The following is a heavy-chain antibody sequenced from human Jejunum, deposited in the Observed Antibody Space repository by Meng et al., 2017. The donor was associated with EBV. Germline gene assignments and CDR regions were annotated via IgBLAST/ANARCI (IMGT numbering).Heavy chain of an antibody. CDR2: INNDGSAT. CDR3: ARDQDGAGGTIDY. CDR1: GFTLSSYW. J-gene: IGHJ4*02. V-gene: IGHV3-74*01. Sequence: EVQLVESGGGLVQPGGSLRLSCAASGFTLSSYWMQWVRQVPGKGLVWVSRINNDGSATTYADSVKGRFTISRDNAKNTLYLQMNSLRVEDTAVYYCARDQDGAGGTIDYWGQGPLVTVSS. D-gene: IGHD1-26*01.